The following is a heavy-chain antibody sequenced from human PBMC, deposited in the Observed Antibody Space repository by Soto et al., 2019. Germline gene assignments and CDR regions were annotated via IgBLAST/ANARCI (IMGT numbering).Heavy chain of an antibody. CDR3: AREGAAPYYYYGMDV. Sequence: PSETLSLTCTVSGGSISSGGYFWSWIRQHPGKGLEWIGFIYYSGSTYYNQSLKSRVTISVDTSKKQFSLKLSSVTAADTAVYYCAREGAAPYYYYGMDVWGQGTTVTVSS. J-gene: IGHJ6*02. V-gene: IGHV4-31*03. D-gene: IGHD6-6*01. CDR2: IYYSGST. CDR1: GGSISSGGYF.